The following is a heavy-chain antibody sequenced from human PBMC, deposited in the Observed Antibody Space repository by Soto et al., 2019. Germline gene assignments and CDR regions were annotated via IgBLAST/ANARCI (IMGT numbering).Heavy chain of an antibody. D-gene: IGHD6-19*01. Sequence: QVQLVQSGAEEKKPGASVKVSCKASGYTFTGYAMHWVRQAPGQRLEWMGWINAGNGNTKYSQKFQGRVTITRDTSASTAYMELSSLRSEDTAVYYCARAVPVPADFDYLAQGTLVTVSS. CDR3: ARAVPVPADFDY. CDR2: INAGNGNT. J-gene: IGHJ4*02. V-gene: IGHV1-3*05. CDR1: GYTFTGYA.